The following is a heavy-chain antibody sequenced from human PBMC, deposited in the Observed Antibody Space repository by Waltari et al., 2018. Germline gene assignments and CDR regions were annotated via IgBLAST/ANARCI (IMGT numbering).Heavy chain of an antibody. CDR1: GFPFCRSG. V-gene: IGHV3-7*01. Sequence: EVQVVESGGGLVQPGGSLRLACAASGFPFCRSGMTWVRQAPGKGLEWVANIKTDGSETYYVDSVKGRFTISRDNTKNSLYLQMSSLRAEDTAVYYCAIGGVETSWYWRYWGQGTLVTVSS. D-gene: IGHD6-13*01. CDR3: AIGGVETSWYWRY. CDR2: IKTDGSET. J-gene: IGHJ4*02.